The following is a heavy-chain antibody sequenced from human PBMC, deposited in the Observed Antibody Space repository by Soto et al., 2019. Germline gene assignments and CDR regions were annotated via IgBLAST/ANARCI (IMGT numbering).Heavy chain of an antibody. V-gene: IGHV3-30*18. CDR2: ISYDGSNK. CDR1: GFTFSSYG. D-gene: IGHD3-10*01. Sequence: QVQLVESGGGAVQPGRSLRLSCAASGFTFSSYGMHWVRQAPGKGLEWVAVISYDGSNKYYADSVKGRFTISRDNSKNTLYLQMNSLRAEDTAVYYCAKDRSSYGSGSSFDYWGQGTLVTVSS. J-gene: IGHJ4*02. CDR3: AKDRSSYGSGSSFDY.